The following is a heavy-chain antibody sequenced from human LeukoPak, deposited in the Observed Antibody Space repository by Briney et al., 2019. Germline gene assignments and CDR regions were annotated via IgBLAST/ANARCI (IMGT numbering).Heavy chain of an antibody. J-gene: IGHJ4*02. CDR3: ARSLYDSGWYSQFDY. CDR2: INPRGGST. CDR1: GYSENFYG. Sequence: ASVKVSCKTSGYSENFYGITWVRQAPGQGLEWMGIINPRGGSTSHAQKFQGRVTMTRDMSTNTVSLEMSSLTSEDTGVYYCARSLYDSGWYSQFDYWGQGTLVTVSS. V-gene: IGHV1-46*02. D-gene: IGHD6-19*01.